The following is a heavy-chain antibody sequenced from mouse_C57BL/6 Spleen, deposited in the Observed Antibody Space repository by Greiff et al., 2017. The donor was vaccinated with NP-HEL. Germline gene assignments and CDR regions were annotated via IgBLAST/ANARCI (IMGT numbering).Heavy chain of an antibody. V-gene: IGHV3-6*01. Sequence: EVKLQESGPGLVKPSQSLSLTCSVTGYSITSGYYWNWIRQFPGNKLEWMGYISYDGSNNYNPSLKNRIPITRDTSKNQFCLKLNSVTTEDTATYYCARENYGSSFWYFDVWGTGTTVNVSS. D-gene: IGHD1-1*01. J-gene: IGHJ1*03. CDR1: GYSITSGYY. CDR2: ISYDGSN. CDR3: ARENYGSSFWYFDV.